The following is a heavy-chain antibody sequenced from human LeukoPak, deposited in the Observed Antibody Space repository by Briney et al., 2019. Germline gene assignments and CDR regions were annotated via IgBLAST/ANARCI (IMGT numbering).Heavy chain of an antibody. V-gene: IGHV3-9*03. CDR1: GFTFDDYA. J-gene: IGHJ4*02. Sequence: GGSLRLSCAASGFTFDDYAMHWVRQVPGKGLEGVSGITWNSGTVAYADSVKGRFTISRDNAKNSLYLQMNSLRPEDMALYYCATEGGYWGQGTLVTVSS. CDR3: ATEGGY. D-gene: IGHD3-16*01. CDR2: ITWNSGTV.